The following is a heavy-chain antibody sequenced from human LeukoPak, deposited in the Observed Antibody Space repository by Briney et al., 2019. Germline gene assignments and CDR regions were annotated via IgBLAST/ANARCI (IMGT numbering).Heavy chain of an antibody. Sequence: SETLSLTCTVSGGSISRSGYYWGWLRQPPGKGLEWLGSIYYTGNTYYNPSLKSRVTISVDMSKNQFSLKLTSATAAGTAVYYCASDFGDHTSSWYWFDPWGQGTLVTVSS. J-gene: IGHJ5*02. D-gene: IGHD6-13*01. CDR1: GGSISRSGYY. CDR3: ASDFGDHTSSWYWFDP. V-gene: IGHV4-39*01. CDR2: IYYTGNT.